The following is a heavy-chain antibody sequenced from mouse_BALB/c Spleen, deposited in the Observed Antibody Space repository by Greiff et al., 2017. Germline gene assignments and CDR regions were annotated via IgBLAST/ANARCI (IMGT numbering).Heavy chain of an antibody. D-gene: IGHD1-1*01. V-gene: IGHV1S81*02. Sequence: QVQLQQSGAELVKPGASVKLSCKASGYTFTSYWMHWVKQRPGQGLEWIGEINPSNGRTNYNEKFKSKATLTVDKSSSTAYMQLSSLTSEDSAVYYCARGNYGSSEGYFDVWGAGTTVTVSS. CDR3: ARGNYGSSEGYFDV. CDR2: INPSNGRT. CDR1: GYTFTSYW. J-gene: IGHJ1*01.